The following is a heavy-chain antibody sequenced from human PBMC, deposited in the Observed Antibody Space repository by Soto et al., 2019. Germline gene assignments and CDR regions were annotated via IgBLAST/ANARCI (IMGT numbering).Heavy chain of an antibody. J-gene: IGHJ4*02. CDR1: GFSFSSYW. D-gene: IGHD2-21*01. Sequence: PGGSLRLSCAASGFSFSSYWMSWVRLSPGKGLEWVATLKGDVSERYYVDSVKGRFTISRDNAKDSLYLQMNILRAEDTAVYYCTRHTNRDHGGHSGFSDYWGQATQFTVSS. CDR3: TRHTNRDHGGHSGFSDY. CDR2: LKGDVSER. V-gene: IGHV3-7*01.